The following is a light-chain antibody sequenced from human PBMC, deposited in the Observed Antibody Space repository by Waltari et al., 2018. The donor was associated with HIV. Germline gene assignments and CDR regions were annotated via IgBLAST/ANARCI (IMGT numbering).Light chain of an antibody. CDR1: NSNLGNNY. Sequence: QSVLTQPPSVSAAPGQKVSFSCSGGNSNLGNNYVSWYQQLPVSAPRLLIYDNENRPSGIPDRFSASKASMSATLDINGLQILDEADYYCGTWDSSLNLYVFGPGTTVAVL. CDR2: DNE. CDR3: GTWDSSLNLYV. V-gene: IGLV1-51*01. J-gene: IGLJ1*01.